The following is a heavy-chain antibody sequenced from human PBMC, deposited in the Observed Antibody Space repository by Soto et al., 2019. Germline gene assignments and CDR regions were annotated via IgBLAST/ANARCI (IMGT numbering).Heavy chain of an antibody. Sequence: SETLSLTCAVYGGSFSGYYWSWVRQPPGKGLEWIGEINHSGSTNYHPSLKRRLNISVDMSKNQSSLKLSSVPAADTAVYSCARGGRQQLIPTPISYKIDYWGQGTLVTVSS. V-gene: IGHV4-34*01. D-gene: IGHD6-13*01. J-gene: IGHJ4*02. CDR3: ARGGRQQLIPTPISYKIDY. CDR2: INHSGST. CDR1: GGSFSGYY.